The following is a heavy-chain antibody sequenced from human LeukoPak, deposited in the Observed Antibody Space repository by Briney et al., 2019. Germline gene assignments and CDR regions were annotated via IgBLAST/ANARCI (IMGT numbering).Heavy chain of an antibody. CDR3: ARDNTVTTLGWPYYYYGMDV. Sequence: SETLSLTCTVSGGSISSYYWSWIRQPPGKGLEWIGYIYYSGSTNYNPSLKSRVTISVDTSKNQFSLKLSSVTAADTAVYYCARDNTVTTLGWPYYYYGMDVWGQGTTVXXSS. J-gene: IGHJ6*02. V-gene: IGHV4-59*01. CDR2: IYYSGST. D-gene: IGHD4-17*01. CDR1: GGSISSYY.